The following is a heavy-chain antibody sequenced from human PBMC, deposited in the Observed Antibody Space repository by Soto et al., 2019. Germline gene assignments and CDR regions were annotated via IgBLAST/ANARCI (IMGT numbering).Heavy chain of an antibody. CDR3: ARDRLRLGELSLIGYFDY. J-gene: IGHJ4*02. CDR1: GFSFSSYT. CDR2: ISFDSSNK. V-gene: IGHV3-30*01. D-gene: IGHD3-16*02. Sequence: QVQLVESGGGVVQPGRSLRLSCAGSGFSFSSYTMHWVRQAPGKGLEWVALISFDSSNKYYAASVKGRFSISRDNSKNTVFRQMDSLRPDATALYYCARDRLRLGELSLIGYFDYWGQGTLVTVSS.